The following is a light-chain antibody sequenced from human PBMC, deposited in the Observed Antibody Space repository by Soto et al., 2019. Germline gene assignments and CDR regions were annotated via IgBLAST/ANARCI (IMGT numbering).Light chain of an antibody. V-gene: IGKV3-20*01. Sequence: EIVLTQSPGTLSLSPGERATLSCRASQSVSSNHLAWYQQKPGQAPILLIYDASTRATGIPDRFSGSGSGTDFPLIINRLEPEDFAVYSCQQYGSSFTFGGGTKVEIK. CDR3: QQYGSSFT. J-gene: IGKJ4*01. CDR1: QSVSSNH. CDR2: DAS.